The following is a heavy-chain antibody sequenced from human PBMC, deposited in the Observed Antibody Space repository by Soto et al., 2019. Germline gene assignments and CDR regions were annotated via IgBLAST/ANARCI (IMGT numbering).Heavy chain of an antibody. CDR1: GFTFSSYG. J-gene: IGHJ4*02. Sequence: QVQLVESGGGVVQPGRSLRLSCAASGFTFSSYGMHWVRQAPGKGLEWVAVIWYDGSNKYYADSVKGRFTISRDNSKNTLYLQMNSLRAEDTAVYYCARAYSFSSSGWYYFDYWGQGTLVTVSS. D-gene: IGHD6-19*01. CDR2: IWYDGSNK. V-gene: IGHV3-33*01. CDR3: ARAYSFSSSGWYYFDY.